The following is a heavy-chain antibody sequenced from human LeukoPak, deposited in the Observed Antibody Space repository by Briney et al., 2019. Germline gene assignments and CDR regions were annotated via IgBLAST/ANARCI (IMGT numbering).Heavy chain of an antibody. D-gene: IGHD4-17*01. J-gene: IGHJ3*02. Sequence: SETLSLNCAVSADSFSSHYWTWIRQSPGKGLEWIGYISYIGSTNYNPSLKSRVTISIDTSKNQFSLKLSSVTAADTAVYYCARDLVTVTKGFDIWGQGTMVSVSS. CDR2: ISYIGST. CDR3: ARDLVTVTKGFDI. CDR1: ADSFSSHY. V-gene: IGHV4-59*11.